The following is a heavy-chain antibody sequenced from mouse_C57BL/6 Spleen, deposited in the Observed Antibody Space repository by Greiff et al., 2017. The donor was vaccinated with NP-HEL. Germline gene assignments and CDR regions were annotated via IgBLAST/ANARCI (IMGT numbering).Heavy chain of an antibody. Sequence: EVKLVESGGGLVQPGGSLSLSCAASGFTFTDYYMSWVRQPPGKALEWLGFIRNKANGYTTEYSASVKGRFTISRDNSQSILYLQMNALRAEDSATYYCARYMPGTRYFDVWGTGTTVTVSS. CDR1: GFTFTDYY. CDR3: ARYMPGTRYFDV. J-gene: IGHJ1*03. V-gene: IGHV7-3*01. D-gene: IGHD4-1*01. CDR2: IRNKANGYTT.